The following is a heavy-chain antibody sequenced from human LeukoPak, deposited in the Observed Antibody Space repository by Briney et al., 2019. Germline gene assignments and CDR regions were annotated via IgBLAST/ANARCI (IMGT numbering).Heavy chain of an antibody. D-gene: IGHD3-22*01. Sequence: PSETLSLTCTVSGGSISSHYWSWIRQPPGKGLEWIGYIYYSGGSKYNPSLKSRVTISVDTSKNQFSLKLSSVTAADTAVYYCARLYDSSGYTNWLDPWGQGTLVTVSS. CDR2: IYYSGGS. CDR3: ARLYDSSGYTNWLDP. J-gene: IGHJ5*02. CDR1: GGSISSHY. V-gene: IGHV4-59*11.